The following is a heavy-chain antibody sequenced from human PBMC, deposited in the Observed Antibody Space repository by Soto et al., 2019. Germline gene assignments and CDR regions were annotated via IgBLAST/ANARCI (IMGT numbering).Heavy chain of an antibody. CDR1: GYTFTSYG. CDR3: ARDRSLLWFGELLTHDY. Sequence: ASVKVSFKASGYTFTSYGISWVRQAPGQGLEWMGWISAYNGNTNYAQKLQGRVTMTTDTSTSTAYMELRSLRSDDTAVYYCARDRSLLWFGELLTHDYWGQGTLVTV. V-gene: IGHV1-18*01. J-gene: IGHJ4*02. CDR2: ISAYNGNT. D-gene: IGHD3-10*01.